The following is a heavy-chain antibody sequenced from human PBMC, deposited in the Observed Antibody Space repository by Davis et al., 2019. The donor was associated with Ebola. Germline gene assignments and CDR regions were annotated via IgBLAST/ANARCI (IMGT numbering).Heavy chain of an antibody. J-gene: IGHJ6*02. D-gene: IGHD7-27*01. CDR3: TALNGDYGVDV. CDR1: GFTFSGSA. V-gene: IGHV3-73*01. CDR2: VGTKVNNYAT. Sequence: GESLKISCAASGFTFSGSAMHWVRQASGKGLEWVGRVGTKVNNYATAYAASVKSRFTISRDDSKNMAFLQMDSLKPEDTAVYYCTALNGDYGVDVWGQGTTVTVSS.